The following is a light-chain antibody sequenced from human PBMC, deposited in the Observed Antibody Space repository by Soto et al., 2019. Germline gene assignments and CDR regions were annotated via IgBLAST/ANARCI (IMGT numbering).Light chain of an antibody. CDR2: GAS. J-gene: IGKJ4*01. V-gene: IGKV3D-15*01. Sequence: EIVMTQSPATLSVSPGERATLSCRASQNVGRNLAWYQQKPGQAPRLLISGASTRATGIPARFSGSGSGTEFTLTISILQSEDFAVYYCQHYNDWPLTFGGGTKVEIK. CDR3: QHYNDWPLT. CDR1: QNVGRN.